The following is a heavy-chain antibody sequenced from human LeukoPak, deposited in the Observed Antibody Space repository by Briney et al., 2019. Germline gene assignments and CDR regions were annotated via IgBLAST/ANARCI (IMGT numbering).Heavy chain of an antibody. Sequence: ASVKVSCKASGGTFSSYAISWVRQAPGQGLEWMGGIIPIFGTANYAQRFQGRVTITADKSTSTAYMELSSLRSEDTAVYYCARDREEAGLRYFDWLSDGMDVWGEGTTVTVSS. CDR1: GGTFSSYA. D-gene: IGHD3-9*01. V-gene: IGHV1-69*06. CDR3: ARDREEAGLRYFDWLSDGMDV. J-gene: IGHJ6*04. CDR2: IIPIFGTA.